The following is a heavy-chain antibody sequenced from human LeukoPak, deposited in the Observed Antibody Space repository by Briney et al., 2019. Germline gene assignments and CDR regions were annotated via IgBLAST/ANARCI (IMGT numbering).Heavy chain of an antibody. V-gene: IGHV4-38-2*02. D-gene: IGHD2-2*01. Sequence: SETLSLTCSVSGYSIISGYYWAWMRQPPGKGLEWIGSINHSGSTYYNPSLKSRVTVSVDTSKNQFSLRLSSVTAADTAVYYCARVCSSDRCCDQWGQGTLVTVSS. CDR3: ARVCSSDRCCDQ. J-gene: IGHJ4*02. CDR2: INHSGST. CDR1: GYSIISGYY.